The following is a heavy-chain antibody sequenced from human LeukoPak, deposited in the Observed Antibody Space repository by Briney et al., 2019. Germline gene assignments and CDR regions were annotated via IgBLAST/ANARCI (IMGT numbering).Heavy chain of an antibody. CDR2: IKQDGSEN. D-gene: IGHD4-17*01. J-gene: IGHJ4*02. CDR3: ARIGRDYGDYFDY. CDR1: GFTFSTYW. V-gene: IGHV3-7*05. Sequence: GGSLRLSCAASGFTFSTYWMSWVRQAPGRGLEWVANIKQDGSENSYVDSVKGRFTISRDNAKNSLFLQMNSLRAEDTAVYYCARIGRDYGDYFDYWGQGTLVTASS.